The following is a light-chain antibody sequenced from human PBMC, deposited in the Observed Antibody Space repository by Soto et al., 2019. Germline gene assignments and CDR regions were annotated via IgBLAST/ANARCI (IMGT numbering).Light chain of an antibody. Sequence: EIELTQSPGTLSLSPGERATLSCRASQSVSSSYLVWYQQKPGQAPTLLIYGASTRDTGIPDRFSGSGSGTDFTLTISRLEPEDFAVYYCQQYCNSPWTFGQGTKVEI. CDR1: QSVSSSY. CDR3: QQYCNSPWT. V-gene: IGKV3-20*01. J-gene: IGKJ1*01. CDR2: GAS.